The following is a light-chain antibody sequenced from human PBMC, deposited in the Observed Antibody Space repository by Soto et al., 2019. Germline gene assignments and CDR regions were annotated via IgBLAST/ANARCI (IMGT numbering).Light chain of an antibody. J-gene: IGKJ2*01. CDR2: GTS. Sequence: DIQLTQSPSSLSASEGDTVTITCRASHSINSHLNWYQQKSGEAPKFLIYGTSDLHTGVPSRFSGSGSGTDFTLTISSLQPEDRAIYYCQQSYSTPFTFGQGTKLEIK. CDR3: QQSYSTPFT. CDR1: HSINSH. V-gene: IGKV1-39*01.